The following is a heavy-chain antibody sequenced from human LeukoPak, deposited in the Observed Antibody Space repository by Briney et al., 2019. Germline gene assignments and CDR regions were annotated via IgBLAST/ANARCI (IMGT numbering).Heavy chain of an antibody. D-gene: IGHD6-13*01. CDR2: IYYSGST. CDR1: GGSFSGYY. Sequence: NSSETLSLTCAVYGGSFSGYYWSWIRQPPGKGLEWIGYIYYSGSTNYNPSLKSRVTISVDTSKNQFSLKLSSVTAADTAVYYCARGLSSRLNYYYYYGMGVWGQGTTVTVSS. V-gene: IGHV4-59*01. J-gene: IGHJ6*02. CDR3: ARGLSSRLNYYYYYGMGV.